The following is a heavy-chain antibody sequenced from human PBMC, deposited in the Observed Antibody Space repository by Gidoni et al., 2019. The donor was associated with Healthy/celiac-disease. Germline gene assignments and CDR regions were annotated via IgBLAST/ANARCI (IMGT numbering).Heavy chain of an antibody. J-gene: IGHJ4*02. V-gene: IGHV1-69*06. CDR3: ARGAAAAGQTYCFDY. Sequence: QVQQVQSGAEGKKPGSSVKVSCKASGGTFSSYAISMVRLAPGQWLEWMCGIIPICGTANYAQKFQGRVTITAGKSTSTAYMELSSLRSEDTAVYYCARGAAAAGQTYCFDYWSQGTLVTVSS. CDR1: GGTFSSYA. D-gene: IGHD6-13*01. CDR2: IIPICGTA.